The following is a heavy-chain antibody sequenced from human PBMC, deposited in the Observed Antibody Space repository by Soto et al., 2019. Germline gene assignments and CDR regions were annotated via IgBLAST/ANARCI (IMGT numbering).Heavy chain of an antibody. CDR1: GDSFTSYD. CDR3: ARTLYGDNVDY. J-gene: IGHJ4*02. V-gene: IGHV1-8*01. D-gene: IGHD4-17*01. Sequence: GASVKLSCEACGDSFTSYDINWVRQATGQGLEWMGWMNPNSGNTGYAQKFQGRVTMTRNTSISTAYMELSSLRSEDTAVYYCARTLYGDNVDYWGQGTLVTVS. CDR2: MNPNSGNT.